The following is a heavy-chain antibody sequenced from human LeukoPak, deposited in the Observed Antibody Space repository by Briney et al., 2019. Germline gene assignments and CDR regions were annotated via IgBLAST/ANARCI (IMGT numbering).Heavy chain of an antibody. CDR3: AKSYCSSTSCYSWSPDLFDY. V-gene: IGHV3-30*02. D-gene: IGHD2-2*02. J-gene: IGHJ4*02. Sequence: GGSLRLSCAASGFIFSSYGMHWVRQAPGKGLEWVAFIRYDGSNKYYADSVKGRFTISRDNSKNTLYLQMNSLRAEDTAVYYCAKSYCSSTSCYSWSPDLFDYWGQGTLVTVSS. CDR1: GFIFSSYG. CDR2: IRYDGSNK.